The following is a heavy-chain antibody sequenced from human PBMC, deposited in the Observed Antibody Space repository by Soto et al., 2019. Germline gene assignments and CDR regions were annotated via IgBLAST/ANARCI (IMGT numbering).Heavy chain of an antibody. CDR2: VNHSGST. J-gene: IGHJ3*02. D-gene: IGHD6-13*01. CDR3: ARRYSSAFDI. Sequence: SETLSLTCGVSGGSSSGYYWRWIREPPGKGLEWIGEVNHSGSTNYNPSLKSRVTISVDTSKNQFSLKLSSVTAADTAVYYCARRYSSAFDIWGQGTMVTVSS. CDR1: GGSSSGYY. V-gene: IGHV4-34*01.